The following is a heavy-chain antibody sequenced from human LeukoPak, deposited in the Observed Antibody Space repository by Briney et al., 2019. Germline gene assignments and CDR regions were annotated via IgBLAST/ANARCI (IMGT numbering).Heavy chain of an antibody. CDR3: AREVVITAFDI. V-gene: IGHV3-7*03. Sequence: PGGSLRLSCAASEFAFSTYNMNWVRQAPGKGLEWVANIKQDGSEKYYVDSVKGRFTISRDNAKNSLYLQMNSLRAEDTAVYYCAREVVITAFDIWGQGTMVTVSS. CDR1: EFAFSTYN. CDR2: IKQDGSEK. J-gene: IGHJ3*02. D-gene: IGHD2-21*01.